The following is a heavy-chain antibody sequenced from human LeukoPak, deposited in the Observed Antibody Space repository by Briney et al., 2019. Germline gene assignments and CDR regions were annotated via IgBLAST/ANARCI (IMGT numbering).Heavy chain of an antibody. J-gene: IGHJ4*02. CDR3: ARALTSDY. V-gene: IGHV3-53*01. CDR1: GFTFSTAW. Sequence: PGGSLRLSCAASGFTFSTAWMSWVRQAPGKGLEWVSVIYSGGSTYYADSVKGRFTISRDKSKNMVYLQMNSLRADDTAVYYCARALTSDYWGQGTLVTVSS. CDR2: IYSGGST.